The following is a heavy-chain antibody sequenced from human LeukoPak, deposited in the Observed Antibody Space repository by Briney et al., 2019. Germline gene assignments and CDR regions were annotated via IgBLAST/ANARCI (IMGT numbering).Heavy chain of an antibody. D-gene: IGHD5-18*01. CDR1: GFTFSIYS. Sequence: GGSLRLSCAASGFTFSIYSMNWVRQAPGKGLEWVSYITSDRRTISYADPVKGRFTISRDNDKRLLYLQMNSLRAEDTAVYYCATPSRGYSLHTAIDYWGQGTLVTVSS. CDR2: ITSDRRTI. CDR3: ATPSRGYSLHTAIDY. V-gene: IGHV3-48*01. J-gene: IGHJ4*02.